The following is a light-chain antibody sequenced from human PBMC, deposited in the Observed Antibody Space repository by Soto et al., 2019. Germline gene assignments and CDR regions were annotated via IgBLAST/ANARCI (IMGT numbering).Light chain of an antibody. J-gene: IGKJ1*01. V-gene: IGKV3-15*01. CDR2: GAS. CDR3: QQYNTWPRT. Sequence: EIVMTHSPTTLSVSPGLRSTLSCRASQSVSRNLAWYQKKTGKAPRLLISGASTRATGIPARLSGSGYGTELTITITSMQSEDFEIYYCQQYNTWPRTFGQGTKVDIK. CDR1: QSVSRN.